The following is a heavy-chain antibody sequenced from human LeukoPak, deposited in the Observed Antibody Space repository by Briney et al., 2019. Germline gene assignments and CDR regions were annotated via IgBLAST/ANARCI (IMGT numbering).Heavy chain of an antibody. CDR2: IYHSGST. CDR1: GYSISSGYY. D-gene: IGHD3-22*01. V-gene: IGHV4-38-2*01. J-gene: IGHJ4*02. Sequence: PSETLSLTCAVSGYSISSGYYWGWIRQPPGKGLEWIGSIYHSGSTYYNPSLKSRVTISVDTSKNQFSLKLSSVTAADTAVYYCARLHYYYDSSGYAYWGQGTLVTVSS. CDR3: ARLHYYYDSSGYAY.